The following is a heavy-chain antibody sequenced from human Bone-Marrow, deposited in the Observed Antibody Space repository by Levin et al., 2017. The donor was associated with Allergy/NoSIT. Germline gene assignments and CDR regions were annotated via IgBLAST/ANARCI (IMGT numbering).Heavy chain of an antibody. CDR2: INRDGNSQ. D-gene: IGHD7-27*01. Sequence: GGSLRLSCVASGFIFRHSMMSWVRQGPGKGLEWVATINRDGNSQYYLYSVKGRFTVSRDNDNDSLYLQMNNLKVEDTGIYYCVRNWDFALSWGVQGPFDPWGQGTQVIVS. CDR1: GFIFRHSM. V-gene: IGHV3-7*01. J-gene: IGHJ5*02. CDR3: VRNWDFALSWGVQGPFDP.